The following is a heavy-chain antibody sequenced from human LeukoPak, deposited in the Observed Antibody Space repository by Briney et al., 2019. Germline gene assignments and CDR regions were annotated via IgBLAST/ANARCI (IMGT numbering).Heavy chain of an antibody. Sequence: GGSLRLSCAASGFTFSNYAMQWVRQAPGKGLEWVSLISSGGTYEYYADSVKGRFTISRDNSKHTLYLQLNSLGAEDTAVYYCARDSTYYYNSGSSGPHYFDNWGQGTLVTVSS. D-gene: IGHD3-10*01. V-gene: IGHV3-30*01. CDR2: ISSGGTYE. CDR3: ARDSTYYYNSGSSGPHYFDN. CDR1: GFTFSNYA. J-gene: IGHJ4*02.